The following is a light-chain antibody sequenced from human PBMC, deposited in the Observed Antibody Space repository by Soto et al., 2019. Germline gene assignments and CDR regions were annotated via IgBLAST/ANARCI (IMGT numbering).Light chain of an antibody. CDR3: HHYGDSLALT. Sequence: EIVLTQSPGTLSLSPGVRATLSCRASQSVSSSYLAWYQQRPGQAPRLLIYGASSRATGIPDRFIGSGSGTGFTLTISRLEPEDFAVYYCHHYGDSLALTFGGGTKVEIK. CDR1: QSVSSSY. J-gene: IGKJ4*01. CDR2: GAS. V-gene: IGKV3-20*01.